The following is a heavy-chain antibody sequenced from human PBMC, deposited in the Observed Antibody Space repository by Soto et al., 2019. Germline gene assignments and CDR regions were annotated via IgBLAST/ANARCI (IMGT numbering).Heavy chain of an antibody. V-gene: IGHV3-48*02. CDR3: TRDGWSLGY. D-gene: IGHD3-3*01. CDR1: GFTFSSYS. J-gene: IGHJ4*02. Sequence: EVQLVESGGGLVQPWGSLRLSCAASGFTFSSYSMNWVRQAPGKGLEWVSYISSSSSTIYYAASVKGRFTISRDNAKNSRYLHMNSLRDDGTPVYYCTRDGWSLGYWGQGTLVTVSS. CDR2: ISSSSSTI.